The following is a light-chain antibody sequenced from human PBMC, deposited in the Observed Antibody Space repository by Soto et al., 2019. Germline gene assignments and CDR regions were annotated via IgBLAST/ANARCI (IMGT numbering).Light chain of an antibody. V-gene: IGLV2-8*01. CDR2: EVS. CDR1: SSDGGGYNY. CDR3: SSFAGSNNLVV. Sequence: QSALTQPPSASGSPGQSVSISCTGTSSDGGGYNYVSWYQQHPGKAPKLMIYEVSKRPSGVPDRFSGSKSGNTASLTVSGLHAEDEADYYCSSFAGSNNLVVFGGGTKLTVL. J-gene: IGLJ2*01.